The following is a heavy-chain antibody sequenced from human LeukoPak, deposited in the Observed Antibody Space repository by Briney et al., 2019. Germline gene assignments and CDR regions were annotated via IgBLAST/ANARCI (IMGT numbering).Heavy chain of an antibody. CDR3: ARGCRRQLVRESPPSFYGMDV. CDR1: GHTFTSYY. V-gene: IGHV1-46*01. D-gene: IGHD6-6*01. Sequence: GASVKVSCKASGHTFTSYYMHWVRQAPGQGLEWMGIINPSGGSTSYAQKFQGRVTMTRDTSTSTVYMELSSLRSEDTAVYYCARGCRRQLVRESPPSFYGMDVWGQGTTVTVSS. CDR2: INPSGGST. J-gene: IGHJ6*02.